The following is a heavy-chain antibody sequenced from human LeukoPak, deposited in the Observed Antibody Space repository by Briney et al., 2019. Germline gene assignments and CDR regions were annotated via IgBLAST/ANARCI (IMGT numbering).Heavy chain of an antibody. CDR2: VYTSGRN. CDR1: GGSISSYY. Sequence: SETLSLTCTVSGGSISSYYWTWIRQPAGKGLEWIGRVYTSGRNNYNPSLKSRVTMSVDTSKNQFSLNLRSVTAADTAVYYCARGGYFDWLPHANPFDYWGQGTLVTVSS. V-gene: IGHV4-4*07. D-gene: IGHD3-9*01. CDR3: ARGGYFDWLPHANPFDY. J-gene: IGHJ4*02.